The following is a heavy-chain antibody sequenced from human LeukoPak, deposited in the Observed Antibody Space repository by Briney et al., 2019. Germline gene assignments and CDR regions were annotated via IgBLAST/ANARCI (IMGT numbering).Heavy chain of an antibody. CDR3: ARGSETKYQLLSRPWDYYYMDV. J-gene: IGHJ6*03. CDR1: GYTFTSYD. Sequence: ASVKVSCKASGYTFTSYDINWVRQATGQGLEWMGWMNPNSGNTGYAQKFQGRVTITRNTSISTAYMELSSLRSEDTAVYYCARGSETKYQLLSRPWDYYYMDVWGKGTTVTVSS. CDR2: MNPNSGNT. V-gene: IGHV1-8*03. D-gene: IGHD2-2*01.